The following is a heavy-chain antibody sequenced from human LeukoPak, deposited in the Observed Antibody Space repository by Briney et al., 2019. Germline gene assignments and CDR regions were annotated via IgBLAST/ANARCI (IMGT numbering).Heavy chain of an antibody. V-gene: IGHV4-31*03. CDR3: ARTYYYDSSGYRNWYFDL. J-gene: IGHJ2*01. CDR2: IYYSGSN. D-gene: IGHD3-22*01. Sequence: SETLSLTCSVSGDSFSSGGYYWSWIRQHPGKGLEWIGYIYYSGSNYYNPSLKSRVTISVDTSKNQFSMKLSSVTAADTAVYYCARTYYYDSSGYRNWYFDLWGRGTLVTVSS. CDR1: GDSFSSGGYY.